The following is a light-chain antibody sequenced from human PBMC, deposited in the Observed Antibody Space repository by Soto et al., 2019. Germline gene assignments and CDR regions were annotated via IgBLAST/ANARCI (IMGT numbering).Light chain of an antibody. CDR2: EVS. Sequence: QSALTQPASVSGSPGQSITISCTGTSSDVGGYNYVSWYQQHPGKAPKLMIYEVSNRTSGVSNRFSGSKSGNTASLTISGLQAEAEADYYCSSYTSSSTYVFGTGTKVTVL. CDR1: SSDVGGYNY. V-gene: IGLV2-14*01. CDR3: SSYTSSSTYV. J-gene: IGLJ1*01.